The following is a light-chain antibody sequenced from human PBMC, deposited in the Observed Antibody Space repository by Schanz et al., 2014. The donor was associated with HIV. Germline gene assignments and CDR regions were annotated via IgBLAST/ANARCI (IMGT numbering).Light chain of an antibody. Sequence: QSVLTQPPSASGTPGQRVTISCSGSSSSIASNSINWYQKLPGTAPQLLIYSNDQRPSGVPDRFSGSKSGTSASLAISGLQSEDEADYYCAGWDDTLNGPVFGGGTKLTVL. CDR3: AGWDDTLNGPV. CDR1: SSSIASNS. J-gene: IGLJ3*02. CDR2: SND. V-gene: IGLV1-44*01.